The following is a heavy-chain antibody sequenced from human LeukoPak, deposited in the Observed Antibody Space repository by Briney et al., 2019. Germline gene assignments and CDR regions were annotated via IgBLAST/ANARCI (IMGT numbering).Heavy chain of an antibody. CDR2: INPSGGGT. CDR1: GYTFTNYF. CDR3: ARGQNKCLGH. J-gene: IGHJ4*02. D-gene: IGHD2/OR15-2a*01. Sequence: ASVKVSCKASGYTFTNYFMHWVRQAPGQGLEWMGVINPSGGGTTYAQRFQGRVTMTRDTSTSTVHMELSSLRSEDTAVYYCARGQNKCLGHWGQGTLVTDSS. V-gene: IGHV1-46*01.